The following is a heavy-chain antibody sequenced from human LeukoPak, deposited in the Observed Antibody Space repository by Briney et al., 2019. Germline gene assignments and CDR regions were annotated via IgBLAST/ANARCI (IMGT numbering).Heavy chain of an antibody. V-gene: IGHV3-30*02. Sequence: GGSLRLSCAASGFTLSSYAMSWVRQAPGKGLEWVAFIRYDGSNKYYADSVKGRFTMSRDNSKNTVSLQMNSLRVEDTAVYYCAGDGWHGLFTYWGQGTLVTVSS. J-gene: IGHJ4*02. CDR1: GFTLSSYA. D-gene: IGHD5-24*01. CDR3: AGDGWHGLFTY. CDR2: IRYDGSNK.